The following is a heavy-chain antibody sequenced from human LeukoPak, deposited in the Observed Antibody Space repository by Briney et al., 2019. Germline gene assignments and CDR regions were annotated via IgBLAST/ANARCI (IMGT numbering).Heavy chain of an antibody. CDR1: GFTFSSYW. V-gene: IGHV3-23*01. J-gene: IGHJ4*02. CDR2: ISGSGGST. D-gene: IGHD3-22*01. Sequence: GGSLRLSCAASGFTFSSYWMHWVRQAPGKGLEWVSAISGSGGSTYYADSVKGRFTISRDNSKNTLYLQMNSLRAEDTAVYYCAKDLGGWLFDYWGQGTLVTVSS. CDR3: AKDLGGWLFDY.